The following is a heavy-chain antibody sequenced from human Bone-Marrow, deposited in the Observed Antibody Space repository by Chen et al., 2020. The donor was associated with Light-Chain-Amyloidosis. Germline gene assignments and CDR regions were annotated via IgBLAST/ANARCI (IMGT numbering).Heavy chain of an antibody. CDR2: IYPDDSDA. CDR3: ARRRDGYNFDY. J-gene: IGHJ4*02. Sequence: VQLEQSGPDVKKPGESLKISCKGSGDTFPNYWIGWVRQMPGKGLEWMGVIYPDDSDARYSPTFEGQVTISADKSITTAYLQWRSLKASDTAMYYCARRRDGYNFDYWGQGTLVTVSS. D-gene: IGHD5-12*01. V-gene: IGHV5-51*01. CDR1: GDTFPNYW.